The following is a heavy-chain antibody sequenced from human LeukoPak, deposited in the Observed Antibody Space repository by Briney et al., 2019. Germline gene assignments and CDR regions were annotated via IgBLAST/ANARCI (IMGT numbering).Heavy chain of an antibody. D-gene: IGHD6-19*01. J-gene: IGHJ4*02. CDR2: IIPIFGTA. CDR3: ARARSSGWYILDY. CDR1: GGTFSSHA. Sequence: SVKVSCKASGGTFSSHAISWVRQAPGQGLEWMGGIIPIFGTANYAQKFQGRVTITADESMSTAYMELSSLRSEDTAVYYCARARSSGWYILDYWGQGTLVTVSS. V-gene: IGHV1-69*13.